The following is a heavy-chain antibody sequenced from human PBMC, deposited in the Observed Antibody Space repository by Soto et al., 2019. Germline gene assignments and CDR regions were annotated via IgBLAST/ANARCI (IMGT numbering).Heavy chain of an antibody. Sequence: LSLTCTISGGSISSSNYFWGWIRQPPGKGLEWIGSIYYSGSTSYNSSLKSRVTISVDTSKNQFSLRLSSVTAADTAVYYCASPTLGAFDIWGQGTMVTVSS. CDR1: GGSISSSNYF. CDR2: IYYSGST. CDR3: ASPTLGAFDI. D-gene: IGHD3-16*01. V-gene: IGHV4-39*01. J-gene: IGHJ3*02.